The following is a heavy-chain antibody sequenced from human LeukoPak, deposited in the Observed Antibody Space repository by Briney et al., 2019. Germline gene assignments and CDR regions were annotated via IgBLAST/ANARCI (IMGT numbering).Heavy chain of an antibody. V-gene: IGHV1-3*01. J-gene: IGHJ5*02. CDR3: AEGHYDSSGYYPNWFDP. CDR1: GYTFSSYA. CDR2: INAGNGNT. D-gene: IGHD3-22*01. Sequence: ASAKVSCKASGYTFSSYAMHWVRQAPGQRLEWMGWINAGNGNTKYSQKFQGRVTITRDTSASTAYMELSSLRSEDTAVYYCAEGHYDSSGYYPNWFDPWGQGTLVTVSS.